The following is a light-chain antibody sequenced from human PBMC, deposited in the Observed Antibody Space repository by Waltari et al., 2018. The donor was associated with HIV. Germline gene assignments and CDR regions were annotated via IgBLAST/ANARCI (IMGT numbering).Light chain of an antibody. CDR1: HDIRNY. V-gene: IGKV1-27*01. CDR3: QQYRSAPLT. Sequence: IQVTQSPSPLFAFVGDGLSITCRASHDIRNYLAWYQQKPGKVPKLLIYGASTVQSGVPFRFSGGGSGTDFTLTITSLQTEDVATYYCQQYRSAPLTFGQGTKLEIK. CDR2: GAS. J-gene: IGKJ1*01.